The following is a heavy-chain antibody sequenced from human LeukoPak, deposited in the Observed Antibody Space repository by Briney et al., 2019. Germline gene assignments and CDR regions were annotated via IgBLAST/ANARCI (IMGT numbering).Heavy chain of an antibody. D-gene: IGHD3-16*01. CDR3: ARHEPVGFGGDY. V-gene: IGHV4-59*08. Sequence: KPSETLSLTCTVSGGSISSYYWSWIRQPPGKGLEWIGYIYYSGSTNYNPSLKSRVTISVDTSKNQFSLKLSSVTAADTAVYYRARHEPVGFGGDYWGQGTLVTVSS. CDR1: GGSISSYY. CDR2: IYYSGST. J-gene: IGHJ4*02.